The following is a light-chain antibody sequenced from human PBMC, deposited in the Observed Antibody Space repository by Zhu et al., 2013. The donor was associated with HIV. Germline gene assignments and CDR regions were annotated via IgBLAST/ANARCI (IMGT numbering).Light chain of an antibody. J-gene: IGLJ2*01. Sequence: QSVLTQPPSVSAAPGQKITISCSGSVSNIGNNFVSWYQKLPETPPKLLIFDTDQRPSDIPDRVSGSKSGTSAALAITGLQTGDEADYYCATWDSVLSGVVFGGGTKLTVL. CDR3: ATWDSVLSGVV. CDR2: DTD. CDR1: VSNIGNNF. V-gene: IGLV1-51*01.